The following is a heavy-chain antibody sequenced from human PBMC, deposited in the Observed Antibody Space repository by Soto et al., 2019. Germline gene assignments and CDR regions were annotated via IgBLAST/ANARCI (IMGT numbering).Heavy chain of an antibody. CDR1: GGTFSSYA. CDR2: IIPIFGTA. CDR3: ARGVTAIRPTDYYYYGMHV. Sequence: SVKVSCKASGGTFSSYAISWVRQAPGQGLEWMGGIIPIFGTANYAQKFQGRVTITADESTSTAYMELSSLRSEDTAVYYCARGVTAIRPTDYYYYGMHVWGQGTTVPVAS. V-gene: IGHV1-69*13. D-gene: IGHD2-21*02. J-gene: IGHJ6*02.